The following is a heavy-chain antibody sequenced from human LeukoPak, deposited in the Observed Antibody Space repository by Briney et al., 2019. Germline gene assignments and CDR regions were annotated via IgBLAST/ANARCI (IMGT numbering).Heavy chain of an antibody. CDR1: GDPISSHY. V-gene: IGHV4-59*11. Sequence: SETLSLTCTVSGDPISSHYWSWIRQPLGKGLGWSGYIYYRRSTNYNPTLKSRVTISVDTSKNHVSPKLSSVTAADTAVNYWARGEQQLWGSVWFDPWGQGTLVTVSS. D-gene: IGHD6-13*01. J-gene: IGHJ5*02. CDR3: ARGEQQLWGSVWFDP. CDR2: IYYRRST.